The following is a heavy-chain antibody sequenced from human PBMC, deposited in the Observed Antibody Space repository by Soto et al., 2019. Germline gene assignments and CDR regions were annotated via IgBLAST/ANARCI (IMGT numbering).Heavy chain of an antibody. D-gene: IGHD6-19*01. V-gene: IGHV4-4*02. CDR3: ARSAGWYAVHS. CDR2: VFHTGTT. CDR1: GDSVSSPYY. J-gene: IGHJ4*02. Sequence: QVQLQESGPGLVKPSGTLSLTCAVSGDSVSSPYYWCWVRQPPGKGLEWIGEVFHTGTTSYNPSHRSRGTISMDKSNNHYSLDLRSVTAADTAVYYRARSAGWYAVHSWGPGTLVIVSS.